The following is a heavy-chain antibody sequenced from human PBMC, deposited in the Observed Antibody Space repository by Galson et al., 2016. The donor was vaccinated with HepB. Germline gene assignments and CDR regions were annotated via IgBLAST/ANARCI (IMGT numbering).Heavy chain of an antibody. CDR1: GFTFSNAW. V-gene: IGHV3-15*01. J-gene: IGHJ5*01. Sequence: SLRLSCAASGFTFSNAWMSWVRQAPGKGLEWVGRIKRKTDGGTTDYAAPVKGRFTISRDDSKNTMYLQMNSLNIEDTAVYYCTTEGGYGTAKHWFDSWGQGTLVTVSS. D-gene: IGHD1-1*01. CDR3: TTEGGYGTAKHWFDS. CDR2: IKRKTDGGTT.